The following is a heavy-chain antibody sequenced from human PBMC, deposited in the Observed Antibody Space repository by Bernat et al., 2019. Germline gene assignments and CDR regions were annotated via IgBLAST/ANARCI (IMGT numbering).Heavy chain of an antibody. CDR1: GFTFSSHA. CDR2: SSESGDRK. V-gene: IGHV3-23*01. CDR3: AKEECSGGACYATDS. Sequence: EVRLLESGGGLVQPGGSLRLSCAASGFTFSSHAMNWVRQGPGKGLEWVSRSSESGDRKDYADSVEGRFTISRDNSKNTLYLQMNSLRAEDTAVYYCAKEECSGGACYATDSWGQGTLVTVSS. J-gene: IGHJ4*02. D-gene: IGHD2-15*01.